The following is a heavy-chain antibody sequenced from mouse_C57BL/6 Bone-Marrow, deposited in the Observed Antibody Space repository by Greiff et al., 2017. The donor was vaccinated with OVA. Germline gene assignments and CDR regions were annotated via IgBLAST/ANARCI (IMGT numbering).Heavy chain of an antibody. D-gene: IGHD2-1*01. CDR3: ESYPTHGNPNVDY. CDR2: IYPGSGST. V-gene: IGHV1-55*01. J-gene: IGHJ2*01. Sequence: QVQLQQPGAELVKPGASVKMSCKASGYTFTSYWITWVKQRPGQGLEWIGDIYPGSGSTKYNEKFKSKATLTVDTSSSTAYMQLSSLTSEASAVYNCESYPTHGNPNVDYWGQGTTLTVSS. CDR1: GYTFTSYW.